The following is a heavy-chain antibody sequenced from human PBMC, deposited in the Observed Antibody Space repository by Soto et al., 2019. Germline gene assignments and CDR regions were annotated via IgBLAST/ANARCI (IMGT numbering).Heavy chain of an antibody. CDR3: AKEPRRYCTAGTCVPGFDP. V-gene: IGHV1-69*01. J-gene: IGHJ5*02. Sequence: QVQLVQSGAEVKKPGSSVKVSCKASGGTFGSYAISWVRQAPGQGLEWMGGVIPIFGTANDAQKFQGRVTFTADESTRIAYMELSSLRPEDTAVYYGAKEPRRYCTAGTCVPGFDPWGQGTLVTVSS. D-gene: IGHD2-8*02. CDR1: GGTFGSYA. CDR2: VIPIFGTA.